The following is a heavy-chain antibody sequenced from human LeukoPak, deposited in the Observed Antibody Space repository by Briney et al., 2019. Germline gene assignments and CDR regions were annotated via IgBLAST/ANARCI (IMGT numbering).Heavy chain of an antibody. CDR1: GYSISSGYY. J-gene: IGHJ4*02. CDR2: IYTSGST. V-gene: IGHV4-61*02. Sequence: SETLSLTCTVSGYSISSGYYWSWIRQPAGKGLEWIGRIYTSGSTNYNPSLKSRVTISVDTSKNQFSLKLSSVTAADTAVYYCARENDFWSGYPDYWGQGTLVTVSS. D-gene: IGHD3-3*01. CDR3: ARENDFWSGYPDY.